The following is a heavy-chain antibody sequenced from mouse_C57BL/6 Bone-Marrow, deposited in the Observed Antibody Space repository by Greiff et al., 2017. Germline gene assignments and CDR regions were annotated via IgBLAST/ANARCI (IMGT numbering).Heavy chain of an antibody. D-gene: IGHD4-1*01. CDR1: GFTFSSYG. CDR2: ISSGGSYT. V-gene: IGHV5-6*01. Sequence: EVKLVESGGDLVKPGGSLKLSCAASGFTFSSYGMSWVRQTPDKRLEWVATISSGGSYTYYPDSVKGRFTISRANATNTLYLQMSRLKSEDTAMYYCASPRLTGTPYWYFDVWGTGTAVTVSS. CDR3: ASPRLTGTPYWYFDV. J-gene: IGHJ1*03.